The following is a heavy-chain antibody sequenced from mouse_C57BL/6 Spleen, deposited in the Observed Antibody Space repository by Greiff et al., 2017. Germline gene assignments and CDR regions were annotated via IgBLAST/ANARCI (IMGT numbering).Heavy chain of an antibody. D-gene: IGHD3-2*02. CDR1: GYSITSGYY. V-gene: IGHV3-6*01. CDR2: ISYDGSN. Sequence: ESGPGLVKPSQSLSLTCSVTGYSITSGYYWNWIRQFPGNKLEWMGYISYDGSNNYNPSLKNRISITRDTSKNQFFLKLNSVTTEDTATYYCAREDSSGYFAYWGQGTLVTVSA. CDR3: AREDSSGYFAY. J-gene: IGHJ3*01.